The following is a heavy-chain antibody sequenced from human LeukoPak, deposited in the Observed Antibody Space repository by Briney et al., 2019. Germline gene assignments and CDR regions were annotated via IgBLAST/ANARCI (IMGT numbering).Heavy chain of an antibody. V-gene: IGHV1-69*13. CDR3: ARAREDIVVVPAAISADY. D-gene: IGHD2-2*02. J-gene: IGHJ4*02. CDR1: GGTFSSYA. Sequence: ASVKVSCKASGGTFSSYAISWVRQAPGQGLEWMGGIIPIFGTANYAQKFQGRVTITADESTSTAYMELSGLRSEDTAVYYCARAREDIVVVPAAISADYWGQGTLVTVSS. CDR2: IIPIFGTA.